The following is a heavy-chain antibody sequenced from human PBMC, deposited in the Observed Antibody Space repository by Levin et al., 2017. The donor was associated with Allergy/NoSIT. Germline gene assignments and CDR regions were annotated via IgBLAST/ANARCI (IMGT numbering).Heavy chain of an antibody. D-gene: IGHD2-15*01. V-gene: IGHV3-30-3*01. J-gene: IGHJ4*02. CDR3: ARGARSGIWPGYFDY. CDR2: ISYDGSNK. CDR1: GFTFSSYA. Sequence: GESLKISCAASGFTFSSYAMHWVRQAPGKGLEWVAVISYDGSNKYYADSVKGRFTISRDNSKNTLYLQMNSLRAEDTAVYYCARGARSGIWPGYFDYWGQGTLVTVSS.